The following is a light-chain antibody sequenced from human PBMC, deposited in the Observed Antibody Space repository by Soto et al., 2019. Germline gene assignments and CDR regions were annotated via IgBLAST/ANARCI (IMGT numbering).Light chain of an antibody. J-gene: IGKJ2*01. CDR3: QQYSSSPYN. CDR1: QTISSTY. CDR2: GAS. Sequence: EVVLTQPPGTLSLSPGERATLSCRASQTISSTYLAWYQHKPGQAPRLLIYGASSRATGIPDRFSGSGSGTDFTLTISRLEPEDFAVYYCQQYSSSPYNFGQGTKLEIK. V-gene: IGKV3-20*01.